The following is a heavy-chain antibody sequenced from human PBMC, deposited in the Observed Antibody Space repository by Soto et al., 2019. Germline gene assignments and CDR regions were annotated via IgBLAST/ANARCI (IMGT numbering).Heavy chain of an antibody. CDR2: MYSSGNT. V-gene: IGHV4-4*07. D-gene: IGHD1-26*01. Sequence: NPSETLSLTCTISGGSISSYFWTWVRQPAGKGLEWIGRMYSSGNTNYNPSLKSRVTMSIDRSRNQFSLELSSVTAADTAVYYCARDSQWVLQDYFDYWCQGTMVTVSS. CDR1: GGSISSYF. J-gene: IGHJ4*02. CDR3: ARDSQWVLQDYFDY.